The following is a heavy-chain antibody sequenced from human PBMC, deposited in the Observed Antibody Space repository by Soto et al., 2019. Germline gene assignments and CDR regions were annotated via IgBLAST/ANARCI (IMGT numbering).Heavy chain of an antibody. CDR3: VRDHNWAFDY. J-gene: IGHJ4*02. Sequence: EVQLVESGGGLVQRGGSLRLSCAASGFTLTDSSMNWVRQSPGKGLEWISHIWTTSNTAHYADSVRGRFTISSDNGKNSLFLQMNSLRDDDTAVYFCVRDHNWAFDYWGQGILVSVSS. V-gene: IGHV3-48*02. D-gene: IGHD1-20*01. CDR2: IWTTSNTA. CDR1: GFTLTDSS.